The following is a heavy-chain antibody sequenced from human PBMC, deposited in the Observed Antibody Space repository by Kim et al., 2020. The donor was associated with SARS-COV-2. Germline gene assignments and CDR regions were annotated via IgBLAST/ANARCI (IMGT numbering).Heavy chain of an antibody. J-gene: IGHJ3*02. CDR3: ARDLGWAYQLLHDAFDI. CDR2: ISSSGSTI. CDR1: GFTFSSYE. D-gene: IGHD2-2*01. V-gene: IGHV3-48*03. Sequence: GGSLRLSCAASGFTFSSYEMNWVRQAPGKGLEWVSYISSSGSTIYYADSVKGRFTISRDNAKNSLYLQMNSLRAEDTAVYYCARDLGWAYQLLHDAFDIWGQGTMVTVYS.